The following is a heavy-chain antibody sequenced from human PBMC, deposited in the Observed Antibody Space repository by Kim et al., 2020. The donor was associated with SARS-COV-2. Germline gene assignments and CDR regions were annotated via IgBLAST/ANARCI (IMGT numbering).Heavy chain of an antibody. D-gene: IGHD6-13*01. CDR2: IYHSGST. J-gene: IGHJ5*02. V-gene: IGHV4-30-2*01. CDR3: AIARDSSSWYTTTTQYNWFDP. CDR1: GGSISSGGYS. Sequence: SETLSLTCAVSGGSISSGGYSWSWIRQPPGKGLEWIGYIYHSGSTYYNPSLKSRVTISVDRSKNQFYLKLSSVTAADTAVYYCAIARDSSSWYTTTTQYNWFDPWGQGTLVTVSS.